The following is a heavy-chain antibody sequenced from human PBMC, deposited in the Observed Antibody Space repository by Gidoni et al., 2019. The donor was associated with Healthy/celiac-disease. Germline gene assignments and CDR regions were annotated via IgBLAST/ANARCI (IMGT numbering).Heavy chain of an antibody. J-gene: IGHJ4*02. V-gene: IGHV3-30*04. D-gene: IGHD5-12*01. CDR1: GVTFSSYA. Sequence: QVQLLESGGGVVQPGRSLRLSCSASGVTFSSYAMHWVLQAPGKGLEWVAVISYDGSNKYYADSVKGRFTISRDNSKNTLYLQMNSLRAEDTAVYYCARDTSGYDSLDYWGQGTLVTVSS. CDR2: ISYDGSNK. CDR3: ARDTSGYDSLDY.